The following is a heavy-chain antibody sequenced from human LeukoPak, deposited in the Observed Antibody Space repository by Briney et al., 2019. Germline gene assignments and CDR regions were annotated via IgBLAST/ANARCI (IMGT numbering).Heavy chain of an antibody. CDR1: GFTFSTYT. CDR2: ISGSGGNT. Sequence: PGGSLRLSCAASGFTFSTYTMTWVRQAPGRGLEWVSAISGSGGNTYYVDSVKGRFTISRDNSKNTVYLQMNSLAAEDTAVYYCAKELRSHTGWPFDYWGQGTLVTVSS. D-gene: IGHD5-12*01. J-gene: IGHJ4*02. V-gene: IGHV3-23*01. CDR3: AKELRSHTGWPFDY.